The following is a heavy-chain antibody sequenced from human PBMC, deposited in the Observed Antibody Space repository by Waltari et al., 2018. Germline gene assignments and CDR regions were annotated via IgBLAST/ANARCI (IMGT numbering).Heavy chain of an antibody. V-gene: IGHV3-23*01. CDR1: GFTFSSYA. Sequence: EVQLLESGGGLVQPGGSLRLSCAASGFTFSSYALTRVRQAPGTGLEWVSVVYGSGAGTYYADSVKGRFTITRDNSKNTLYLQMNSLRAEDTAIYYCAKDSEAPRGPRRVAVAGGFDCWGQGTLVTVSS. J-gene: IGHJ4*02. CDR2: VYGSGAGT. D-gene: IGHD6-19*01. CDR3: AKDSEAPRGPRRVAVAGGFDC.